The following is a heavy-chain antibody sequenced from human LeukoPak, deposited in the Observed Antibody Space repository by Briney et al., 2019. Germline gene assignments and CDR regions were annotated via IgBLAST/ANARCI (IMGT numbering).Heavy chain of an antibody. CDR1: GGSFSGYY. V-gene: IGHV4-34*01. Sequence: SETLSLTCAVYGGSFSGYYCSWIRQSPGKGLEWIGEINHSGRTNYNPPLKSRVTISVDTSKNQISLKLSSVTAADTAVYYCARGRFTGGGFGESHDWGQGTLVTVSS. D-gene: IGHD3-10*01. CDR3: ARGRFTGGGFGESHD. CDR2: INHSGRT. J-gene: IGHJ4*02.